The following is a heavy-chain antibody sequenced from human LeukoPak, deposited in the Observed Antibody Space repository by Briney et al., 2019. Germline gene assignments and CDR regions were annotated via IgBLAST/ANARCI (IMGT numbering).Heavy chain of an antibody. D-gene: IGHD3-22*01. Sequence: PGGSLRLSCAASGFTFSSYGMHWVRQAPGKGLEWVAFIRYGGSNKYYADSVKGRFTISRDNSKNTLYLQMNSLRAEDTAVYYCAKDPFYYYDSSGYPVASYFDYWGQGTLVTVSS. CDR1: GFTFSSYG. CDR2: IRYGGSNK. CDR3: AKDPFYYYDSSGYPVASYFDY. V-gene: IGHV3-30*02. J-gene: IGHJ4*02.